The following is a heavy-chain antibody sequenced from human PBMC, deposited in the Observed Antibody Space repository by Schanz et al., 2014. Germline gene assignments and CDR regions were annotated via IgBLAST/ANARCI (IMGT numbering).Heavy chain of an antibody. D-gene: IGHD3-22*01. CDR1: GGTFSSYA. J-gene: IGHJ3*02. V-gene: IGHV1-69*09. CDR3: ARDIQYYYDTSGPVGAFDI. CDR2: IIPILGME. Sequence: QVQLVQSGAEVKKPGSSVKVSCKASGGTFSSYAFSWVRQAPGQGLEWMGKIIPILGMENYAQKFQGRVTITADISTSTAYMDLSSLRSDDTAVYYCARDIQYYYDTSGPVGAFDIWGQGTVVTVSS.